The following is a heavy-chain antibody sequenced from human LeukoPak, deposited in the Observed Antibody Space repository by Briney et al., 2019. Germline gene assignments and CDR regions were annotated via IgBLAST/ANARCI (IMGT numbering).Heavy chain of an antibody. J-gene: IGHJ4*01. CDR3: ARNGNSPEY. CDR2: IKQDGSEK. CDR1: EFTFTTYW. V-gene: IGHV3-7*01. D-gene: IGHD4-23*01. Sequence: GGSLRLSCAASEFTFTTYWMSWVRQAPGKGLEWVANIKQDGSEKNYVDSVKGRFTISRDNAKNSLYLQMNSLRAEDTAVYYCARNGNSPEYWGQGTLVTVSS.